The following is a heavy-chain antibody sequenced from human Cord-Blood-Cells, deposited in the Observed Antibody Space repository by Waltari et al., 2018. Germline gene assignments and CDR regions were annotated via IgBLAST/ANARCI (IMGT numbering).Heavy chain of an antibody. CDR2: ICSGGST. V-gene: IGHV3-53*01. J-gene: IGHJ3*02. Sequence: EVLLVAFGGGLIQPGGSLRLSCAASGFTVSSNYMSWVRQAPGKGREWFAGICSGGSTYYADAVKGRFTFSSDNSKNTLYLQMNSLRAEDTAVYYGARGVVDAFDIWGQGTMVTVSS. CDR1: GFTVSSNY. CDR3: ARGVVDAFDI.